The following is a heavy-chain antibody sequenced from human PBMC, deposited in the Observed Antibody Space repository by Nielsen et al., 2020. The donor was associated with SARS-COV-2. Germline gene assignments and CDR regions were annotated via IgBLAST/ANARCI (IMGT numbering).Heavy chain of an antibody. V-gene: IGHV3-15*01. CDR3: TTDQGATLY. J-gene: IGHJ4*02. D-gene: IGHD1-26*01. Sequence: GESLKISCAASGFTFSNAWMSWVRQAPGKGLEWVGRIKSKTDGGTTDYAAPVKGRFTISRDDSKNTLYLQKNSLKTEDTAVYYCTTDQGATLYWGQGTLVTVSS. CDR2: IKSKTDGGTT. CDR1: GFTFSNAW.